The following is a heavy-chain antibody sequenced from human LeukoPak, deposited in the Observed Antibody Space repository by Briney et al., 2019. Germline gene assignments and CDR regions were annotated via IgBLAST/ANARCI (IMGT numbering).Heavy chain of an antibody. Sequence: SVKVSCKASGGTFSSYAISWVRQAPGQGLEWMGRIIPIFGTANYAQKFQGRVTITTDESTSTAYMELSSLRSEDTAVYYCARDLSSTSNWELDYWGQGTLVTVSS. CDR2: IIPIFGTA. J-gene: IGHJ4*02. V-gene: IGHV1-69*05. CDR1: GGTFSSYA. CDR3: ARDLSSTSNWELDY. D-gene: IGHD7-27*01.